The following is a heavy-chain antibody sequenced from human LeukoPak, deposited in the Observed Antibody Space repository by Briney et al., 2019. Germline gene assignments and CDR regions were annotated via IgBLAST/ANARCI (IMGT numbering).Heavy chain of an antibody. V-gene: IGHV4-34*01. D-gene: IGHD3-10*01. CDR2: INHSGST. CDR1: GGSFSGYY. CDR3: ARVGRITMVRGVLYYFDY. Sequence: SETLSLTCAVYGGSFSGYYWSWIRQPPGKGLEWIGEINHSGSTNYNPSLKSRVTISVDTSKNQFSLKLSSVTAADTAVYYFARVGRITMVRGVLYYFDYWGQGTLVTVSS. J-gene: IGHJ4*02.